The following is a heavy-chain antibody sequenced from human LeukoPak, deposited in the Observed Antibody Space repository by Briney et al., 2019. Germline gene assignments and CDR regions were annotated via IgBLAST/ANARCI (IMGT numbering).Heavy chain of an antibody. Sequence: GGSLRLSCAASGFTFSSYGLHWVRRAPGRGLEWVSSITGSGGSTNYADSVKGRFTISRDNSKNTLYLQMNSLRAEDTAIYYCATDSSSWYFDYWGQGTLVTVSS. CDR2: ITGSGGST. J-gene: IGHJ4*02. CDR3: ATDSSSWYFDY. V-gene: IGHV3-23*01. D-gene: IGHD6-13*01. CDR1: GFTFSSYG.